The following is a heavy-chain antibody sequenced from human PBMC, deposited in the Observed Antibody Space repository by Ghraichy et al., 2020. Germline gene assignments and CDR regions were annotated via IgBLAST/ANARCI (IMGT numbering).Heavy chain of an antibody. V-gene: IGHV3-11*06. Sequence: GGSLRLSCAASGFIFSDYFMTWIRQAPGKGLEWVSYISFSGSPTTYADAVRGRFTISRDNPKRTLYLQMNSLRAEDTAVYYCARGYSYGAGQTFDIWGQGTLFTVAS. CDR2: ISFSGSPT. CDR1: GFIFSDYF. D-gene: IGHD5-18*01. CDR3: ARGYSYGAGQTFDI. J-gene: IGHJ4*02.